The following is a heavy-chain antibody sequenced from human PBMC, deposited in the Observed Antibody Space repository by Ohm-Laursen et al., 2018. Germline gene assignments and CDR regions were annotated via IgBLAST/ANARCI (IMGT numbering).Heavy chain of an antibody. V-gene: IGHV3-11*01. CDR3: ARRMASGYSSSWQHYYYGMDV. CDR2: ISSSGSTI. J-gene: IGHJ6*01. D-gene: IGHD6-13*01. Sequence: SLRLSCAASGFTFSSYAMSWVRQAPGKGLEWVSYISSSGSTIYYADSVKGRFTISRDNAKNSLYLQMNSLRAEDTAVYYCARRMASGYSSSWQHYYYGMDVWGQGTTVTVSS. CDR1: GFTFSSYA.